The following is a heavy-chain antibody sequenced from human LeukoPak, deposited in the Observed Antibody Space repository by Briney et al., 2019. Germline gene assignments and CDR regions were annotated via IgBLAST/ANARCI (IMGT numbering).Heavy chain of an antibody. Sequence: SETLSLTCTVSGGSISSYYWSWIRQPPGKGLEWIGYIYYSGSTNYNPSLKSRVTISVDTSKNQFSLKLSSVTAADTAVYYCARVGFLEWFPLDWGQGTLVTVSP. J-gene: IGHJ4*02. CDR1: GGSISSYY. CDR3: ARVGFLEWFPLD. D-gene: IGHD3-3*01. V-gene: IGHV4-59*01. CDR2: IYYSGST.